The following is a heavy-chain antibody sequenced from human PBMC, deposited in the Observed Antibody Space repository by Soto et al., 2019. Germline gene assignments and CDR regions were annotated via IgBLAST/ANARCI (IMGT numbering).Heavy chain of an antibody. CDR1: GGTFGSYA. J-gene: IGHJ4*02. CDR3: ARLWDSSGYYRPIDY. CDR2: IIPIFGTA. V-gene: IGHV1-69*06. D-gene: IGHD3-22*01. Sequence: VQLVQSGAEVKKPGSSVKVSWKASGGTFGSYAISWVRQAPGQGLEWMGRIIPIFGTANYAQKLQGRVTITADKSTSTAYMELSSLRSEDTAVYYCARLWDSSGYYRPIDYWGQGTLVTVSS.